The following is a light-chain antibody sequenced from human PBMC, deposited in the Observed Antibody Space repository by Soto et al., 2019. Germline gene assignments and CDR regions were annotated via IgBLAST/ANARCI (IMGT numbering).Light chain of an antibody. Sequence: IQMTQTPASLSGSVGYRVTITCQASQDISNFLNWYRQKPGEAPNLLIYDASTLETGVPLRFSGSGYGSYFSFTISSLQPEDVATYYCQQDKGRPLTFCGGTKVDIK. CDR2: DAS. CDR3: QQDKGRPLT. V-gene: IGKV1-33*01. J-gene: IGKJ4*01. CDR1: QDISNF.